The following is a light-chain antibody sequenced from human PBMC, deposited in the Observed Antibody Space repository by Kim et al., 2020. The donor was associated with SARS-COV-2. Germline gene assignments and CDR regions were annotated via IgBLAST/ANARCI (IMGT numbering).Light chain of an antibody. CDR1: TGAVTGGHY. Sequence: QAVVTQEPSLTVSPGGTVTLTCGSSTGAVTGGHYAYWFQQKPGQAPRTLIYDTSTKHSWTPARFSGSLLGGKAALTLSGAQPEDEADYYCLLTYRDPRVFGGGTQLTVL. J-gene: IGLJ2*01. CDR2: DTS. CDR3: LLTYRDPRV. V-gene: IGLV7-46*01.